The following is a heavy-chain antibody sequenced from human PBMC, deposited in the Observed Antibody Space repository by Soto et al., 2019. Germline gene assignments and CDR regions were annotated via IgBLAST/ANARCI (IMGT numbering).Heavy chain of an antibody. CDR3: AGQCLGGYGAFDP. CDR1: GGSVSSDRW. J-gene: IGHJ5*02. V-gene: IGHV4-4*02. Sequence: QVQLQESGPGLVKPSGTLSLTCAVSGGSVSSDRWWTWVRQAPGKGLEWSGDIHSKGSTNYNPSLKRRVTIFVDKFKKQFSETLTSVTAADPAVYFCAGQCLGGYGAFDPVGQGTLVTVSS. D-gene: IGHD6-19*01. CDR2: IHSKGST.